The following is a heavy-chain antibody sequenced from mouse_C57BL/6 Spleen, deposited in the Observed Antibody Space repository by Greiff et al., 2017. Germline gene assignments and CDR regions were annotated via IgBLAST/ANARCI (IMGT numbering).Heavy chain of an antibody. V-gene: IGHV1-81*01. Sequence: VQLQQSGAELARPGASVKLSCKASGYTFTSYGISWVKQRTGQGLEWIGEIYPRSGNTYYNAKFKGKDTLTADKSSSTAYMELRSLTSEDSAVYFCARVGYYYGSSRGYFDVWGTGTTVTVSS. J-gene: IGHJ1*03. CDR1: GYTFTSYG. CDR3: ARVGYYYGSSRGYFDV. D-gene: IGHD1-1*01. CDR2: IYPRSGNT.